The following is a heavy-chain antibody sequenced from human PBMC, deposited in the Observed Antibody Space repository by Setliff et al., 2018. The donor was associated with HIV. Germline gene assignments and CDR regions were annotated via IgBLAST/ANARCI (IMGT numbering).Heavy chain of an antibody. Sequence: SETLSLTCAVSGYSISSGYYWTWIRQSAGKGLEWIGHIYITGDTDYNPSLKSRVTISVDTSKNQFSLKLRSVTAADTAVYYCAKQPLYNDYDWRSYYFDYWGQGSLVTVSS. J-gene: IGHJ4*02. CDR2: IYITGDT. D-gene: IGHD5-12*01. CDR1: GYSISSGYY. CDR3: AKQPLYNDYDWRSYYFDY. V-gene: IGHV4-38-2*01.